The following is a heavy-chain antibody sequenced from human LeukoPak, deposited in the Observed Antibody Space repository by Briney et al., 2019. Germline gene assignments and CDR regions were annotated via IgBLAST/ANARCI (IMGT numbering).Heavy chain of an antibody. CDR2: ISSSGSTI. D-gene: IGHD6-13*01. J-gene: IGHJ4*02. V-gene: IGHV3-48*03. CDR1: GFTFSSYE. Sequence: GGSLRLCCAASGFTFSSYEMNWVRQAPGKGLEWVSYISSSGSTIYYADSVKGRFTISRDNAKNSLYLQMNSLRAEDTAVYYCARQQLAYYFDYWGQGTLVTVSS. CDR3: ARQQLAYYFDY.